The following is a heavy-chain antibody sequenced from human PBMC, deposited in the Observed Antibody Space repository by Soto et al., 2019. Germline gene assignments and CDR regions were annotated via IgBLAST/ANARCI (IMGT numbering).Heavy chain of an antibody. J-gene: IGHJ6*03. D-gene: IGHD3-9*01. CDR3: TRGRLRGDWYMDV. Sequence: GGSLRLSCAASGFTFSGSAMHWVRQASGKGLEWVGRIRSKANSYATAYAASVKGRFTISRDDSKNTAYLQMNSLKTEDTAVYYCTRGRLRGDWYMDVWGKGTTVTVSS. CDR1: GFTFSGSA. V-gene: IGHV3-73*01. CDR2: IRSKANSYAT.